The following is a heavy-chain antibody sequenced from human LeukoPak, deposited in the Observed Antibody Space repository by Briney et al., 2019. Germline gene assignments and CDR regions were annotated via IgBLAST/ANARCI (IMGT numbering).Heavy chain of an antibody. CDR3: ARVVDSSSRYYFDY. D-gene: IGHD6-13*01. CDR2: INPDSGGT. J-gene: IGHJ4*02. V-gene: IGHV1-2*02. Sequence: SVNVSCKGSVYTYTGYLMHWVRQPPCQGLVWMGWINPDSGGTAYEQKFQGRVTMTRDPSISTAYMELSRLRSDDTAVYYCARVVDSSSRYYFDYWGQGTLVTVSS. CDR1: VYTYTGYL.